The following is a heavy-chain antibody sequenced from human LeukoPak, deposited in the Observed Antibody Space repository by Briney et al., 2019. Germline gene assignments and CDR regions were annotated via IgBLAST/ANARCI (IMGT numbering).Heavy chain of an antibody. CDR3: ASGYCSSTSCAPPFDY. D-gene: IGHD2-2*03. CDR2: ISSSGSTI. Sequence: GGSLRLSCAASGFTFSSYEMNWVRQAPGKGLEWVSYISSSGSTIYYADSVKGRFTISRDNAKNSLYLQMNSLRAEDTAVYYCASGYCSSTSCAPPFDYWGQGTLVTVSS. V-gene: IGHV3-48*03. J-gene: IGHJ4*02. CDR1: GFTFSSYE.